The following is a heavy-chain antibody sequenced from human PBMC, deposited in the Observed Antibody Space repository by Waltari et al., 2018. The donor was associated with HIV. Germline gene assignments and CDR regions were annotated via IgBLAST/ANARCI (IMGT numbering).Heavy chain of an antibody. CDR2: SNTKTGNP. D-gene: IGHD6-19*01. J-gene: IGHJ5*01. CDR3: ARYTTGWYDS. Sequence: QVQLVQSGSELKKPGASVKVSCKASGYTFTNNAVNWVRQAPGQGLEWMGWSNTKTGNPTYAQGFTGRFVFSLDTSVSTAYLQISSLKAEDTAFYYCARYTTGWYDSWGQGTLVTVSS. V-gene: IGHV7-4-1*02. CDR1: GYTFTNNA.